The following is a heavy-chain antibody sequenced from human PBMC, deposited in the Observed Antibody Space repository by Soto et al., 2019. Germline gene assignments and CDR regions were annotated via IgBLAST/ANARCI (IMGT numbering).Heavy chain of an antibody. J-gene: IGHJ6*03. D-gene: IGHD6-6*01. V-gene: IGHV1-69*04. Sequence: SLKLSCKASGGPFSSYTISWVRQAPGQGLEWMGRIIPILGIANYAQKFQGRVTITADKSTSTAYMELSSLRSEDTAVYYCAREGYIAAPTVKHYYYYYMDVWGKGTTVTVSS. CDR2: IIPILGIA. CDR1: GGPFSSYT. CDR3: AREGYIAAPTVKHYYYYYMDV.